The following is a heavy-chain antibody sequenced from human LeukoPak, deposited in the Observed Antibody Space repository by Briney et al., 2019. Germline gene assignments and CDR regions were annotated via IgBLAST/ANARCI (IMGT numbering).Heavy chain of an antibody. CDR2: IRFDGSNK. Sequence: PGGSLRLSCAASGFTFSSSGMHWVRQAPGKGLEWVAFIRFDGSNKYYADSVKGRSTISRDNSKNTLYLQMNSLRAEDAAVYYCAKDYDFWSGYYSPTRGYFDYWGQGTLVTVSS. D-gene: IGHD3-3*01. J-gene: IGHJ4*02. CDR1: GFTFSSSG. V-gene: IGHV3-30*02. CDR3: AKDYDFWSGYYSPTRGYFDY.